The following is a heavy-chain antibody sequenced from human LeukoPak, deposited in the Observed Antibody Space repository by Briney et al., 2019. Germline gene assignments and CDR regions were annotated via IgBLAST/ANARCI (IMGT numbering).Heavy chain of an antibody. J-gene: IGHJ4*02. Sequence: GGSLRLPRAASGFTLRSFYTHWVPHAPRKGLEYGSALSSNGGSTYYANSVKGRFTISRDNSKNTLYLQMGSLRAEDTAVYYCARGSEWVVVAANGFDYWGQGTLVTVSS. CDR2: LSSNGGST. D-gene: IGHD2-15*01. V-gene: IGHV3-64*01. CDR1: GFTLRSFY. CDR3: ARGSEWVVVAANGFDY.